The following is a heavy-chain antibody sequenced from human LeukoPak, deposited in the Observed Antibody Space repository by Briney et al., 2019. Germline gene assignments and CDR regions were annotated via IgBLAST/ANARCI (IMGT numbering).Heavy chain of an antibody. D-gene: IGHD2-2*01. CDR3: ARDGPCSSTSCYGEGFDP. V-gene: IGHV3-21*01. Sequence: GGSLRLSCAASGFDFSTFAMHWVRQAPGKGLEWVSSISSSSSYIYYADSVKGRFTISRDNAKNSLYLQMNSLRAEDTAVYYCARDGPCSSTSCYGEGFDPWGQGTLVTVSS. CDR1: GFDFSTFA. J-gene: IGHJ5*02. CDR2: ISSSSSYI.